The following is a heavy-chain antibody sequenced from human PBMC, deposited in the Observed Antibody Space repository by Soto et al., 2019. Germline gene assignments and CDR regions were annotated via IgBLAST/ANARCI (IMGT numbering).Heavy chain of an antibody. CDR3: AKDSCYDGVYYYYMDV. Sequence: EVQLLESGGGLVQPGGSLRLSCAASGFTFSSYAMSWVRQAPGKGLEWVSAISGSGGSTYYADSVKGRFTISRDNSKNTLYLQMNSLRAEDTAVYYCAKDSCYDGVYYYYMDVWGKGTTVTVSS. V-gene: IGHV3-23*01. D-gene: IGHD5-12*01. CDR2: ISGSGGST. CDR1: GFTFSSYA. J-gene: IGHJ6*03.